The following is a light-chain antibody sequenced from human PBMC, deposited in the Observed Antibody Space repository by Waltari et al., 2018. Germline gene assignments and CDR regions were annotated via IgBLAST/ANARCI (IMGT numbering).Light chain of an antibody. CDR3: QQHNTCPLT. J-gene: IGKJ1*01. V-gene: IGKV1-16*01. CDR2: DAS. CDR1: HSSSNN. Sequence: AIHSSSNNLAWYQQKPGQDPRPLIYDASTWQPGVPARFSGSGSWTVFTLTISSLQPEDFAAYYCQQHNTCPLTFGHGTKVDIK.